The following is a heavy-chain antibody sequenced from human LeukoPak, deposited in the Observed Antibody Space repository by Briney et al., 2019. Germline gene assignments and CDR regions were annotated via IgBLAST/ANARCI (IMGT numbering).Heavy chain of an antibody. CDR1: GFTFSTYA. D-gene: IGHD3-10*01. CDR2: VSSSGSTI. V-gene: IGHV3-48*03. CDR3: AREGITSTYYYYYAMDV. J-gene: IGHJ6*02. Sequence: GGSLRLSCAASGFTFSTYAINWVRQAPGKGLEWVSYVSSSGSTIYYADSVKGRFTISRDNAKNSLYLQMDSLRAEDTAVYYCAREGITSTYYYYYAMDVWGQGATVTVSS.